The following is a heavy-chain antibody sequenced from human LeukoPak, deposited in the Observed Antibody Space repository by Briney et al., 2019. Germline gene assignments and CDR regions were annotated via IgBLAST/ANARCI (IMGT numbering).Heavy chain of an antibody. Sequence: SVKVSCKASGGTFSSYAISWVRPAPGQGVEWMGRIIPILGIANYAQKFQGRVTITADKSTSTAYMELSSLRSEDTAVYYCAREPLEMATGFSDYWGQGTLVAVSS. CDR1: GGTFSSYA. J-gene: IGHJ4*02. V-gene: IGHV1-69*04. D-gene: IGHD5-12*01. CDR3: AREPLEMATGFSDY. CDR2: IIPILGIA.